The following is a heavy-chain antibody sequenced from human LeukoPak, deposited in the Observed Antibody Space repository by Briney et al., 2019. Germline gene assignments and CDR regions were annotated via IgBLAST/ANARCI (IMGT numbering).Heavy chain of an antibody. Sequence: SETLSLTCTVSGGSISSGGYYWSWIRQPPGKGLEWIGYIYHSGSTYYKPSLKSQVTISVDRSKNQFSLKLSSVTAADTAVYYCARVSVERLGKGAFDYWGQGTLVTVSS. V-gene: IGHV4-30-2*01. CDR2: IYHSGST. J-gene: IGHJ4*02. CDR3: ARVSVERLGKGAFDY. CDR1: GGSISSGGYY. D-gene: IGHD1-1*01.